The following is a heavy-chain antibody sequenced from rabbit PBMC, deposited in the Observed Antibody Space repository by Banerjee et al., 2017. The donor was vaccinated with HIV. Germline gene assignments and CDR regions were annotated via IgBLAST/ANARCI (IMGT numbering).Heavy chain of an antibody. J-gene: IGHJ4*01. V-gene: IGHV1S45*01. D-gene: IGHD4-1*01. CDR1: GFSFSNKYV. CDR3: ARELAGVNGWNFGL. Sequence: EHLAESGGDLVTPEGSLTLTFTASGFSFSNKYVMCWFRQAPGKGLEWIACINTSSGNNVDASRAKGRFTNTKTASNTGNLQKKRLTAAETATYCWARELAGVNGWNFGLWGAGTLVTVS. CDR2: INTSSGNN.